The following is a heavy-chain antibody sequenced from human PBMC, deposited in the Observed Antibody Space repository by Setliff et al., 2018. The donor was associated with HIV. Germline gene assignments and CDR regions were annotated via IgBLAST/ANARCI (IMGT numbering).Heavy chain of an antibody. Sequence: GASVKVSCKISGYSLTELSRHWVRQAPGKGLEWMGGFEPEYAETLYAQKFKGRVNMTVDTTTDTAYMELSGLRPDDTAVYYCETGIGAVKDYAMDVWGQGTTVTVSS. CDR1: GYSLTELS. V-gene: IGHV1-24*01. CDR3: ETGIGAVKDYAMDV. D-gene: IGHD3-10*01. CDR2: FEPEYAET. J-gene: IGHJ6*02.